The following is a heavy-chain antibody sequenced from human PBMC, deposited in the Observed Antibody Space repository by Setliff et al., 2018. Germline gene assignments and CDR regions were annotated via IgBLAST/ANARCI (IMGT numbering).Heavy chain of an antibody. V-gene: IGHV1-69*05. CDR1: GDTFSSYA. Sequence: SVKVSCKASGDTFSSYAINWVRQAPGQGLEWMGGIIPIFGTANYAQKFQGRLTITTVGSTSTAYMELSSLRSEDTAVYYCAREGVDTRSSTDYRYYMDVWGKGTTVTVSS. D-gene: IGHD5-18*01. CDR2: IIPIFGTA. CDR3: AREGVDTRSSTDYRYYMDV. J-gene: IGHJ6*03.